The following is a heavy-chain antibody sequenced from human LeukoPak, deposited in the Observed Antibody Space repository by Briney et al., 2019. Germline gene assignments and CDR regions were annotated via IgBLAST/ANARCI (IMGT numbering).Heavy chain of an antibody. CDR2: INGSGGST. J-gene: IGHJ4*02. V-gene: IGHV3-23*01. Sequence: GGSLRRSCVASGFTFSSYAMTWVRQAPGKGLEWVSSINGSGGSTYYPASVRGRFTISRDNSENTLYLQMNSLRTEDTAVYYCAKTRLGGDSFDFWGQGTLVTVSS. CDR1: GFTFSSYA. CDR3: AKTRLGGDSFDF. D-gene: IGHD2-21*02.